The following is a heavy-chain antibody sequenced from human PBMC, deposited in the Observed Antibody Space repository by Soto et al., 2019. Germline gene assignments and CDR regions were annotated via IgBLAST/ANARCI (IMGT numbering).Heavy chain of an antibody. V-gene: IGHV3-21*01. CDR2: ISSSSSYI. CDR1: GFTFSSYS. D-gene: IGHD3-22*01. CDR3: ARGSYYYDSSCYKGY. Sequence: EVQLVESGGGLVKPGGSLRLSCAASGFTFSSYSMNWVRQAPGKGLEWVSSISSSSSYIYYADSVKGRFTISRDNAKNSLYLQMNSLRAEDTAVYYCARGSYYYDSSCYKGYWGQGTLVTVSS. J-gene: IGHJ4*02.